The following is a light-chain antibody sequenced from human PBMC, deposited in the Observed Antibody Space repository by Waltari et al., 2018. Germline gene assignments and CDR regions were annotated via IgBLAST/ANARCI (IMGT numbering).Light chain of an antibody. V-gene: IGLV6-57*01. CDR3: QSYDSSYPAV. J-gene: IGLJ7*01. CDR1: SGSIASSY. CDR2: EYN. Sequence: NFMLTQPHSVSESPGKTVTISCTRSSGSIASSYVQWFQQRPGSSPTTVIFEYNQRPSGVPDRFSGSIDSSSNSASLTISGLQTEDEADYYCQSYDSSYPAVFGGGTQLTVL.